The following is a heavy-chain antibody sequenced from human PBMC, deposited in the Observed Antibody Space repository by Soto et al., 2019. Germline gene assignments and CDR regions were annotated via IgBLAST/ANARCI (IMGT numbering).Heavy chain of an antibody. CDR3: GRNQENTAKTPNGLDP. CDR2: VHYGGST. Sequence: PSETLSLTCSVSGASTVSHYHWTWIRQPPGKGLEWIGYVHYGGSTSYSPSLRSRVTISVDTSKNQVFLKVSSVTAADTAVYYCGRNQENTAKTPNGLDPGGQETRVTVSS. D-gene: IGHD5-18*01. J-gene: IGHJ5*02. V-gene: IGHV4-59*01. CDR1: GASTVSHYH.